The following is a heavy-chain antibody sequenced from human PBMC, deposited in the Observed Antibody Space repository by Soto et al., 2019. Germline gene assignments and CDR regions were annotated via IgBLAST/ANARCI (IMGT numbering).Heavy chain of an antibody. Sequence: EVQLLESGGGLVQPGGSLRLSCAPSGFTFSNSAMTWVRQAPGKGLERVSTISGSGGSTYYADSVKGRFSISRDNSKNTLSLQTHSLRAAATAIYYCARATRPSVRTALVRYNWFDTWGQGTLVTFSS. CDR1: GFTFSNSA. V-gene: IGHV3-23*01. J-gene: IGHJ5*02. D-gene: IGHD6-13*01. CDR2: ISGSGGST. CDR3: ARATRPSVRTALVRYNWFDT.